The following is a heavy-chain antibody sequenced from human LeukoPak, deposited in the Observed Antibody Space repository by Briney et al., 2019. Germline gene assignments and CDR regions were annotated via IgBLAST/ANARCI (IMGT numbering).Heavy chain of an antibody. CDR2: IYHSGST. Sequence: PSETLSLTCSVSGYSISSGTYRGWIRQPPGEGLGWIGSIYHSGSTYYDPSLKSRGTISVDTSRNQISLNLNSVTAADTAVYYYARDQFYESTGYPYYFDYWGQGTLVTVSS. CDR1: GYSISSGTY. V-gene: IGHV4-38-2*02. J-gene: IGHJ4*02. D-gene: IGHD3-22*01. CDR3: ARDQFYESTGYPYYFDY.